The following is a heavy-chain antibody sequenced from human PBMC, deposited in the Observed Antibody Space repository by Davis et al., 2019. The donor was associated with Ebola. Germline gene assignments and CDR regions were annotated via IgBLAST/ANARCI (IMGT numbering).Heavy chain of an antibody. CDR2: IYYRGST. CDR1: GGSISSSSYY. J-gene: IGHJ6*02. Sequence: MPGGSLRLSCPVSGGSISSSSYYWGWIRQPPGKGLEWIGSIYYRGSTYYNPSLKSRVTISVDTSKNQFSLKLSSVTAADTAVYYCARGRARGYCSGGSCYHSPYYYGMDVWGQGTTVTVSS. CDR3: ARGRARGYCSGGSCYHSPYYYGMDV. D-gene: IGHD2-15*01. V-gene: IGHV4-39*01.